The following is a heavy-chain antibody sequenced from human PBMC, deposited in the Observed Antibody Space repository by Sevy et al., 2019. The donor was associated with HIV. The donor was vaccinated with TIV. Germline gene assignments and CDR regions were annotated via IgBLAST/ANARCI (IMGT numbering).Heavy chain of an antibody. Sequence: GGSLRLSCAASGFTFSSYEMNWVRQAPGKGLEWTSYISSSGSAIYYADSVKGRFTISRDNAKNSLYLQMNSLRAEDTAVDYCARGFGDTDYWGQGTLVTVS. CDR2: ISSSGSAI. V-gene: IGHV3-48*03. CDR3: ARGFGDTDY. J-gene: IGHJ4*02. CDR1: GFTFSSYE. D-gene: IGHD4-17*01.